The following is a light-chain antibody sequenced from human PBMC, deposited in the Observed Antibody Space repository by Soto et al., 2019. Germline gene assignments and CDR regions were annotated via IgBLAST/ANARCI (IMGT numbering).Light chain of an antibody. Sequence: DIQMTQSPSTLSASVGDRVTITCRASQNVYSWLAWYQQKPGKAPNLLIYKASNLQSGVPSRFSGSGSGTEFTLTISSLQPDDFAAYYCQQYNTYPYTFGQGTKLEIK. J-gene: IGKJ2*01. CDR1: QNVYSW. CDR2: KAS. V-gene: IGKV1-5*03. CDR3: QQYNTYPYT.